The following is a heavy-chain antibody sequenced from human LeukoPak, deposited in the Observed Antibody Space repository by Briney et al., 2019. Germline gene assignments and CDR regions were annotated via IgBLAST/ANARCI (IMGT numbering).Heavy chain of an antibody. J-gene: IGHJ4*02. CDR2: IRSKAYGGTT. V-gene: IGHV3-49*04. D-gene: IGHD2-2*01. CDR3: TRGGYCSSTSCFPFDY. CDR1: GFTLGDYA. Sequence: GGSLRLSCTASGFTLGDYAMSWVRQAPGKGLEWVGFIRSKAYGGTTEYAASVKGRFTISRDDSKSIAYLQMNSLKTEDTAVYYCTRGGYCSSTSCFPFDYWGQGTLVTVSS.